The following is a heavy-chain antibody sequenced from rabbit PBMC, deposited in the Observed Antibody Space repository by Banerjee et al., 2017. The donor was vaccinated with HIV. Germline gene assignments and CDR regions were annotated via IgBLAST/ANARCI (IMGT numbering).Heavy chain of an antibody. D-gene: IGHD6-1*01. CDR1: GFSFSSSYY. CDR2: FFGGSSGNS. V-gene: IGHV1S40*01. J-gene: IGHJ4*01. Sequence: SVEETGGDLVKPGAYMTLTCTASGFSFSSSYYMCRVRQAQGKGLEWIACFFGGSSGNSAYPHWAKVRFTISKTSSTTVPLRMSSLTAADTATHFCARSGGNIDDSDGYFKLWGQGTLVTVS. CDR3: ARSGGNIDDSDGYFKL.